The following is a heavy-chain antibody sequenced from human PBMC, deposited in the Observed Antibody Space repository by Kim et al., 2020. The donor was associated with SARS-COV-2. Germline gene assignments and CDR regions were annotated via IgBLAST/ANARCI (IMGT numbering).Heavy chain of an antibody. V-gene: IGHV3-43*01. CDR3: AKAYQLGYCSGGSCYNTDY. Sequence: GGSLRLSCAASGFTFDDYTMHWVRQAPGKGLEWVSLISWDGGSTYYADSVKGRFTISRDNSKNSLYLQMNSLRTEDTALYYCAKAYQLGYCSGGSCYNTDYWGQGTLVTVSS. J-gene: IGHJ4*02. CDR2: ISWDGGST. D-gene: IGHD2-15*01. CDR1: GFTFDDYT.